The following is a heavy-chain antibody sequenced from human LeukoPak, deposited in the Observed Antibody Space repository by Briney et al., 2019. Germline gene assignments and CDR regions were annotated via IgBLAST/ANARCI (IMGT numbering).Heavy chain of an antibody. J-gene: IGHJ3*02. CDR3: ARGLYSSGWYWYDAFDI. V-gene: IGHV1-18*01. CDR1: GYTFTSYG. Sequence: ASVEVSCKASGYTFTSYGISWVRQAPGQGLEWMGWISAYNGNTNYAQKLQVRVTMTTDTSTSTAYMELRSLRSDDTAVYYCARGLYSSGWYWYDAFDIWGQGTMVTVSS. CDR2: ISAYNGNT. D-gene: IGHD6-19*01.